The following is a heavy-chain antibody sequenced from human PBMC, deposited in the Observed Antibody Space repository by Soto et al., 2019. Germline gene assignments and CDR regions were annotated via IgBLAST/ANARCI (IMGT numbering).Heavy chain of an antibody. V-gene: IGHV3-23*01. Sequence: GGSLRLSCAASGFTFSSYAMSWVRQAPGKGLEWVSAISGSGGSTYYADSVKGRFTISRDNSKNTLYMQMNSLRAEDKVVYYCAKTRIYYDILAGYTGFTYWGQGTLVTVSS. J-gene: IGHJ4*02. CDR1: GFTFSSYA. CDR3: AKTRIYYDILAGYTGFTY. CDR2: ISGSGGST. D-gene: IGHD3-9*01.